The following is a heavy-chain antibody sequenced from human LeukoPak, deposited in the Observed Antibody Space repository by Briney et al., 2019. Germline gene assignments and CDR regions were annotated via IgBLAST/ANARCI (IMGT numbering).Heavy chain of an antibody. Sequence: ASVKVSCKASGYTFTGYYMHWVRQAPGQGLEWMGWINPNRGGTNYAQKFQGRVTMTRDTSISTAYMELRRLRSDDTAVYYCARESSGYSSGWYYFDYWGQGTLVTVSS. CDR1: GYTFTGYY. CDR2: INPNRGGT. CDR3: ARESSGYSSGWYYFDY. V-gene: IGHV1-2*02. D-gene: IGHD6-19*01. J-gene: IGHJ4*02.